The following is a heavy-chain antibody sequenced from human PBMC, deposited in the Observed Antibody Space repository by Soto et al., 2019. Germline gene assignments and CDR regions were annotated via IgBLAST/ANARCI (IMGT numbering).Heavy chain of an antibody. Sequence: PGGSLRLFPAASGFTLRSYAMHRVPQAPGKALERVAVISYDGGNKYYADSVKGRFTISRDNSKPTLYLQMTSLSAEATAVVYSARDRECTPDCCSQG. CDR3: ARDRECTPDC. CDR1: GFTLRSYA. J-gene: IGHJ4*03. CDR2: ISYDGGNK. V-gene: IGHV3-30-3*01. D-gene: IGHD3-10*01.